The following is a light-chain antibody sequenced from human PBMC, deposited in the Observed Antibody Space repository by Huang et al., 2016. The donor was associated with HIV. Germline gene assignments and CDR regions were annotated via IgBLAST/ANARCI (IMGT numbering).Light chain of an antibody. CDR3: QQYGGSPPVT. V-gene: IGKV3-20*01. CDR2: GAA. J-gene: IGKJ5*01. Sequence: EIVLTQSPGTLSLSPGEGATLPCRATQSVSNDYLAWYQHKPGQAPRLLIYGAASRATGIPGRFSGSGSGTDFTLTISTLEPEDFAVYYCQQYGGSPPVTFGQGTRLEIK. CDR1: QSVSNDY.